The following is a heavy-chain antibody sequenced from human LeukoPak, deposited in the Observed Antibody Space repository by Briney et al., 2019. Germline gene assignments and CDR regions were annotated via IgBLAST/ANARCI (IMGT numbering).Heavy chain of an antibody. CDR3: ARARADFHYGMDV. Sequence: SQTLSLTCIVSGGSITGGDLYWSWIRQPPGKGLEWIGYIYFSGSTYYNPSLKSRATISVETSKNQFSLKLSSLIAADTAVYYCARARADFHYGMDVWGPGTTVYVS. CDR1: GGSITGGDLY. J-gene: IGHJ6*02. CDR2: IYFSGST. V-gene: IGHV4-30-4*01. D-gene: IGHD6-13*01.